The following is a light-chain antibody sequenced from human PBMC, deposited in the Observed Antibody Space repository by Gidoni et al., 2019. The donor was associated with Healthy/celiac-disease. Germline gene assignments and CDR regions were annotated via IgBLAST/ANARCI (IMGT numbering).Light chain of an antibody. CDR2: AAS. CDR3: QQSYSTPRFT. CDR1: QSISSY. V-gene: IGKV1-39*01. Sequence: IQMTQSPSSLSASVGDRGTIPCRASQSISSYLYWYQQTPGNAPKLLIYAASSLQSGVPSRFSGSGSGTDFTLTISSLQPEDFAAYYCQQSYSTPRFTFXPXTKVDIK. J-gene: IGKJ3*01.